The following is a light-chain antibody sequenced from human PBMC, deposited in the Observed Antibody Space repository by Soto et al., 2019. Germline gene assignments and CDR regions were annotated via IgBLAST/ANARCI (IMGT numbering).Light chain of an antibody. J-gene: IGLJ3*02. CDR3: SSYAASNTFSFV. CDR2: EVT. V-gene: IGLV2-8*01. Sequence: QSVLTQPPSASGSPGQSVTISCTGTSSDVGGYNYVSWYQQYPGRAPKLMIYEVTKRPSGVPDRFSGSKSGNTASLTVSGLQAEDEAEYYCSSYAASNTFSFVFGGGTKLTVL. CDR1: SSDVGGYNY.